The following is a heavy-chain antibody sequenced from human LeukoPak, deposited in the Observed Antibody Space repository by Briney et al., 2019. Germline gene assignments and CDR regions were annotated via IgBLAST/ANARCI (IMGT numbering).Heavy chain of an antibody. CDR1: GGSISSYY. D-gene: IGHD3-10*01. CDR2: IYYSGST. Sequence: SETLSLTCTVSGGSISSYYWSWIRQPPGKGLEWIGYIYYSGSTNYNPSLKSRVTISVDTSKNQFSLKLSSVTAADTAVYYCARRSYYGSGSFDHWGQGTLVTVSS. V-gene: IGHV4-59*01. J-gene: IGHJ4*02. CDR3: ARRSYYGSGSFDH.